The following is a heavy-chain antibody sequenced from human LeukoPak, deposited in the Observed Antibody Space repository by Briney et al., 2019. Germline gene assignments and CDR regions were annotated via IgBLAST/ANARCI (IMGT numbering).Heavy chain of an antibody. J-gene: IGHJ4*02. Sequence: ASVKVSCKASGYTFTTYHMHWVRQAPGQGLEWVGMIDTSDGNTNYAQKFQGRVTMTRDTSTSTVYMELSYLRSEDTAVYYCARENDYVWGPSLDYWGQGTLVTVSS. D-gene: IGHD3-16*01. CDR2: IDTSDGNT. V-gene: IGHV1-46*01. CDR1: GYTFTTYH. CDR3: ARENDYVWGPSLDY.